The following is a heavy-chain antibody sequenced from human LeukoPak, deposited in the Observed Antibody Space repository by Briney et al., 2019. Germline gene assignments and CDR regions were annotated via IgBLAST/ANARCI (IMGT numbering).Heavy chain of an antibody. CDR1: GGSISSYY. CDR2: IYTSGST. D-gene: IGHD3-22*01. V-gene: IGHV4-4*07. Sequence: SETLSLTCTVSGGSISSYYWSWIRQPAGKGLEWIGRIYTSGSTNYNPSLKSRVTMSVDTSKNQFSLKLSSVTAADTAVYYCARDMGYDSSGYYSYDAFDIWGQGTMVTVSS. CDR3: ARDMGYDSSGYYSYDAFDI. J-gene: IGHJ3*02.